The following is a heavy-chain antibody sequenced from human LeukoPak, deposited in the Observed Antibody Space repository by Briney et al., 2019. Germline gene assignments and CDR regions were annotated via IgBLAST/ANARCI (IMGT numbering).Heavy chain of an antibody. CDR1: GFTFSSYA. CDR2: ISGSGGST. CDR3: ARLSGVMITFGGVIVIVHYYFDY. D-gene: IGHD3-16*02. V-gene: IGHV3-23*01. J-gene: IGHJ4*02. Sequence: GGSLRLSCAASGFTFSSYAMSWVRQAPGKGLEWVSAISGSGGSTYYADSVKGRFTISRDNSKNTLYLQMNSLRAEDTAVYYCARLSGVMITFGGVIVIVHYYFDYWGQGTLVTVSS.